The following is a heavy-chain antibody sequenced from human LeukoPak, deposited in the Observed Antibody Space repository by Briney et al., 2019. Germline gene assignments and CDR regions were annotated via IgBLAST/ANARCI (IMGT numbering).Heavy chain of an antibody. J-gene: IGHJ4*02. CDR3: ARAGARFHEIAVAALRGPFDY. V-gene: IGHV4-4*02. CDR1: GGSISSSNW. Sequence: SGTLSLTCAVSGGSISSSNWWCWVRQPPGKGLEWIGEIYHSGSTIYNPSLKSRVTISVDKSKNQFSLKLSSVTAADTPVYYCARAGARFHEIAVAALRGPFDYWGQGTLVTVSS. D-gene: IGHD6-19*01. CDR2: IYHSGST.